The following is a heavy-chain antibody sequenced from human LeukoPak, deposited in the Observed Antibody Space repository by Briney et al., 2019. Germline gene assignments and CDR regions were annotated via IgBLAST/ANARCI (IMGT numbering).Heavy chain of an antibody. CDR1: GFTFSSYS. CDR2: ISSSSSYI. Sequence: GGSLRLSCAASGFTFSSYSMNWVRQAPGKGLEWVSSISSSSSYIYYADSVKGRFTISRDNAKNSLYLQLNSLRAEDTAVYYCVRLYDDYTNGHFDSWGQGTLVTVSS. J-gene: IGHJ4*02. V-gene: IGHV3-21*01. D-gene: IGHD4-11*01. CDR3: VRLYDDYTNGHFDS.